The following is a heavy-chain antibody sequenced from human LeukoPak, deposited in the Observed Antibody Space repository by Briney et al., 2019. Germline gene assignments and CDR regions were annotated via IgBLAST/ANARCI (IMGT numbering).Heavy chain of an antibody. J-gene: IGHJ4*02. CDR2: ITWDGGST. D-gene: IGHD3-10*01. CDR3: ARSFWWFGEFSPFDY. CDR1: GFTFDDYA. V-gene: IGHV3-43D*03. Sequence: GGSLRLSCAASGFTFDDYAMHWVRQASGKGLEWVSHITWDGGSTHYADSVEGRFTISRDNAKNSLYLQMNSLRAEDTAVYYCARSFWWFGEFSPFDYWGQGTLVTVSS.